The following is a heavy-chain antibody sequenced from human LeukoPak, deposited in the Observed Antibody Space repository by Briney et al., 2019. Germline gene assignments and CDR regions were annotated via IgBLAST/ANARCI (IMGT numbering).Heavy chain of an antibody. CDR3: AREGDYYDSSGYDFDY. V-gene: IGHV3-21*01. J-gene: IGHJ4*02. CDR2: ISSSTTYI. CDR1: GFTFSSYS. D-gene: IGHD3-22*01. Sequence: GSLRLSCAASGFTFSSYSMNWVRQAPGKGLEWVSSISSSTTYIYYADSVKGRFTISRDNAKNSLYLQMNSLRAEDTAVYYCAREGDYYDSSGYDFDYWGQGTLVTVSS.